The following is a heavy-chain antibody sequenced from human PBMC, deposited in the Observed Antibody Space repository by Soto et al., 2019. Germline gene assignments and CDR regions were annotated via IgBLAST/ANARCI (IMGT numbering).Heavy chain of an antibody. J-gene: IGHJ6*02. D-gene: IGHD6-13*01. V-gene: IGHV3-30*18. CDR1: GFTFSSYG. Sequence: GGSLRLSCAASGFTFSSYGMHWVRQAPGKGLEWVAVISCDGSNTYYADSVKGRFTISRDNSKNTLYLQMSSLRAEDTAVYCCAKSARSSSWYSHYYGMDVWGQGTTVTVSS. CDR2: ISCDGSNT. CDR3: AKSARSSSWYSHYYGMDV.